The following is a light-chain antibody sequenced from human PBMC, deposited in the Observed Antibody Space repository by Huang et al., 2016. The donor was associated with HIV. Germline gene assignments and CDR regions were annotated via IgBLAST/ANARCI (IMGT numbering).Light chain of an antibody. V-gene: IGKV1-39*01. J-gene: IGKJ1*01. CDR2: ASS. CDR3: QQGYSTPT. CDR1: QSISRY. Sequence: DIQMTQSPSSLSASVGDRVTITCRASQSISRYLNWYQHRPGKAPELLIYASSSLQSGVPARFSGSGAGTDFSLTISGLQPEDYATYYCQQGYSTPTFGQGTKVEMK.